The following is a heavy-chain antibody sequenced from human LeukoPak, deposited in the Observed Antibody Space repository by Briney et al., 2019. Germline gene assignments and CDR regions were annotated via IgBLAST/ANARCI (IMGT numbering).Heavy chain of an antibody. D-gene: IGHD6-13*01. CDR2: ISGSGGST. V-gene: IGHV3-23*01. CDR1: GFTFSSYA. CDR3: AKVTTFYSSSWDYFDY. J-gene: IGHJ4*02. Sequence: GGSLRLSCAASGFTFSSYAMSWVRQAPGKGLEWVSAISGSGGSTYYADSVKGRFTISRDNSENTLYLQMNSLRAEDTAVYYCAKVTTFYSSSWDYFDYWGQGTLVTVSS.